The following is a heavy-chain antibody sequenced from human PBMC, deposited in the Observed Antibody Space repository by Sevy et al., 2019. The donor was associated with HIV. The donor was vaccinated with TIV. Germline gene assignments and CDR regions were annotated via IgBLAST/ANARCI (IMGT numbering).Heavy chain of an antibody. Sequence: GGSLRLSCAASGFTVSSNYMSWVRQAPGKGLGWVSVIYSGGSTYYADSLKGGFTISSDNSKNTPYLQMNSLRAEDTAVYYCARIIRWVYWGQGTLVTVSS. CDR1: GFTVSSNY. D-gene: IGHD3-10*01. V-gene: IGHV3-53*01. CDR3: ARIIRWVY. CDR2: IYSGGST. J-gene: IGHJ4*02.